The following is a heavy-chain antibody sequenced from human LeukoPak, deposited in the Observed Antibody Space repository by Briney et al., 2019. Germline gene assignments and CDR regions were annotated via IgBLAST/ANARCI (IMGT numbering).Heavy chain of an antibody. V-gene: IGHV4-34*01. CDR1: GGSFSGYY. J-gene: IGHJ4*02. D-gene: IGHD5-12*01. CDR2: INHSGST. Sequence: IPSKTLSLTCAVYGGSFSGYYWSWVRQPPGKGLEWIGEINHSGSTNYNPSLKSRVTISVDTSKNQFSLKLSSVTAADTAVYYCARGYSGYFDYWGQGTLVTVSS. CDR3: ARGYSGYFDY.